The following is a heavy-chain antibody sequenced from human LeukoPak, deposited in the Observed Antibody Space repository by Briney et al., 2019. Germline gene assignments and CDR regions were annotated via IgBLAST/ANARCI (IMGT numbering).Heavy chain of an antibody. V-gene: IGHV4-39*07. CDR3: ARFSITIFGVVIIPGGIDY. J-gene: IGHJ4*02. D-gene: IGHD3-3*01. Sequence: PSETLSLTCTVSGGSISSSSYYWGRIRQPPGKGLEWIGSIYYSGSTYYNPSLKSRVTISVDTSKNQFSLKLSSVTAADTAVYYCARFSITIFGVVIIPGGIDYWGQGTLVTVSS. CDR2: IYYSGST. CDR1: GGSISSSSYY.